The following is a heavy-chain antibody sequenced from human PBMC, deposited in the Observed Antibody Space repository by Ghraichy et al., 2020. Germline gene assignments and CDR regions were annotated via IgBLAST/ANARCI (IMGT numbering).Heavy chain of an antibody. D-gene: IGHD1-26*01. CDR2: IYYSGTT. CDR1: SGSISSSSYY. J-gene: IGHJ6*02. CDR3: ARHGDRSGNYYYYSMDV. V-gene: IGHV4-39*01. Sequence: SETLSLTCSVSSGSISSSSYYWGWIRQPPGKGLEWIGTIYYSGTTYYNPPLKSRVTISVDTSKNQFSLRLTSVTAADTAVYYCARHGDRSGNYYYYSMDVWGQGTTVTVSS.